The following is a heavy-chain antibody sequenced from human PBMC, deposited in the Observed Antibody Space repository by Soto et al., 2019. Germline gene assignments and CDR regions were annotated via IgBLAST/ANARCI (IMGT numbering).Heavy chain of an antibody. D-gene: IGHD2-2*01. CDR2: INPSGGST. J-gene: IGHJ5*02. CDR3: VRESTPTRWFDP. CDR1: GYTFTSYY. Sequence: QVQLVQSGAEVKKPGASVKVSCKASGYTFTSYYIHWVRQAPGQGLEWMGVINPSGGSTSYAQNFPGRVTMTRDASTSTVYMELSSLRSEDTAVYYCVRESTPTRWFDPWGQGTLVTVSS. V-gene: IGHV1-46*03.